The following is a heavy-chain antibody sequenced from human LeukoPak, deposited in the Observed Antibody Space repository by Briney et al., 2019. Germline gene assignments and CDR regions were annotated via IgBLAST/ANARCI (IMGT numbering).Heavy chain of an antibody. J-gene: IGHJ4*02. CDR2: ISGSGGST. D-gene: IGHD1-26*01. Sequence: GGSLRLSCAASGFTFNNYAMTWVRQAPGKGLEWVSGISGSGGSTYYADSVKGRFTISRDNSKNTVDLQMNSLRAEDSALYYCAKGYSGSYWAVDSWGQGTLVTVSS. CDR1: GFTFNNYA. CDR3: AKGYSGSYWAVDS. V-gene: IGHV3-23*01.